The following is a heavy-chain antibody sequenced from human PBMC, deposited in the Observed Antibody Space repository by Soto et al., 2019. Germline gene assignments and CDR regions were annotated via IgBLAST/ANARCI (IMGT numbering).Heavy chain of an antibody. Sequence: SETLSLTCTVTGGTISGYYWTWIRQSAGGGLEWIGRIYSSGSTNYNPSLKSRVTISLDTSLNHFPLRLSSVTAADTAVYYCARGQRFSDWFDPWGQGTLVTVSS. CDR3: ARGQRFSDWFDP. V-gene: IGHV4-4*07. D-gene: IGHD3-3*01. J-gene: IGHJ5*02. CDR1: GGTISGYY. CDR2: IYSSGST.